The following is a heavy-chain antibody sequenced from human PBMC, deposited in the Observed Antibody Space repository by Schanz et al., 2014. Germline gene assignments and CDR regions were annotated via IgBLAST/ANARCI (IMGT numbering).Heavy chain of an antibody. CDR2: ITGTGTV. D-gene: IGHD1-1*01. CDR3: TRDVRLDRRGNWFDP. Sequence: QVHLLESGGGLVEPGGSLRLSCAASGFSFSDYYMSWIRQAPGKGLEWISYITGTGTVMYADSVKGRFTISRDNAKNLLYLQMNSLRAEDTAVYYCTRDVRLDRRGNWFDPWGQGTLVTVSS. V-gene: IGHV3-11*01. CDR1: GFSFSDYY. J-gene: IGHJ5*02.